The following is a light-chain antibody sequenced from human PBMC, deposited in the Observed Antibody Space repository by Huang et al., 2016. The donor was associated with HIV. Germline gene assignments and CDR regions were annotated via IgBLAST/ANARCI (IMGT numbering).Light chain of an antibody. CDR3: QQYDSWPPAPS. V-gene: IGKV3-15*01. CDR1: PTVSSN. J-gene: IGKJ4*01. Sequence: EIVMTQSPATLSVSPGESATLSCRASPTVSSNLAWYQQKPGQAPRLLIYDASTRATGTPARFSGTGSGTEFTLTVSSLQSEDFAIYYCQQYDSWPPAPSFGGGTKVEIK. CDR2: DAS.